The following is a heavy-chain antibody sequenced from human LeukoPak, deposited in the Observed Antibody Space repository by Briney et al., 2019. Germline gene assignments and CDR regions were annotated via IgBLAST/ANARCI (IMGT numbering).Heavy chain of an antibody. CDR1: EFTFSSYA. D-gene: IGHD1/OR15-1a*01. J-gene: IGHJ4*02. V-gene: IGHV3-23*01. Sequence: PGGSLRLSCAASEFTFSSYAMSWVRQAPGKGLEWVSAISGSGGSTYYADSVKGRFTISRDNSKNTLYLQMNSLRAEDTAVYYCAKRLRVLEQPTRVWGQGTLVTVSS. CDR2: ISGSGGST. CDR3: AKRLRVLEQPTRV.